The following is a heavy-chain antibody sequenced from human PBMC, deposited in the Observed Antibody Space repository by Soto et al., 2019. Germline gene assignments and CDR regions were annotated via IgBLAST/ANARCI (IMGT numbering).Heavy chain of an antibody. CDR3: ARDLVVVSSAIVGDYYYYYGMDV. Sequence: PGGSLRLSCAASGFTFSSYAMHWVRQAPGKGLEWVAVISYDGSNKYYADSVKGRFTISRDNSKNTLYLQMNSLRAEDTAVYYCARDLVVVSSAIVGDYYYYYGMDVWSQGTTVTVSS. CDR2: ISYDGSNK. J-gene: IGHJ6*02. V-gene: IGHV3-30-3*01. CDR1: GFTFSSYA. D-gene: IGHD2-2*02.